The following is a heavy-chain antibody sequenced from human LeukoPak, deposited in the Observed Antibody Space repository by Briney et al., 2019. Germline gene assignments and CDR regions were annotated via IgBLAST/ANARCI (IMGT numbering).Heavy chain of an antibody. Sequence: GGSLRLSCAASGFTFSSYWMHWVRQAPGKGLVWVSRINSDGSSTSYADSVKGRFTISRDNAKNKLYMQMNSLRAEDTAVYYCARQLITIAAAGTRGFDPWGQGTLVTVSS. J-gene: IGHJ5*02. CDR2: INSDGSST. V-gene: IGHV3-74*01. CDR3: ARQLITIAAAGTRGFDP. D-gene: IGHD6-13*01. CDR1: GFTFSSYW.